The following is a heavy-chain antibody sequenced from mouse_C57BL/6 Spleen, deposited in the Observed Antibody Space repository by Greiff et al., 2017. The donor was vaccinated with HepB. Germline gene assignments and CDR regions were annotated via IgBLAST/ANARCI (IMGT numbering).Heavy chain of an antibody. Sequence: QVQLQQSGAELVKPGASVKISCKASGYAFSSYWMNWVKQRPGKGLEWIGQIYPGDGDTNYNGKFKGKATLTADKSSSPAYMQLSSLTSEDSAVYFCARYGYGNYEGNYAMDYWGQGTSVTVSS. CDR2: IYPGDGDT. V-gene: IGHV1-80*01. J-gene: IGHJ4*01. CDR1: GYAFSSYW. CDR3: ARYGYGNYEGNYAMDY. D-gene: IGHD2-1*01.